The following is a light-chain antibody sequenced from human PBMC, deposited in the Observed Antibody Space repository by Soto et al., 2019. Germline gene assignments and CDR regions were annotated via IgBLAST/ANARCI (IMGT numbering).Light chain of an antibody. CDR1: QSVGYY. Sequence: EIVMTQSPATMSVSPGGRAILSCRASQSVGYYLAWYQQRPGQAPRLLIFGSSTRATGIPARFSGSGSGTVFTLTISSLQSEDFAVYYCLQYNDRPQTFGQGTKVEI. J-gene: IGKJ1*01. CDR3: LQYNDRPQT. CDR2: GSS. V-gene: IGKV3-15*01.